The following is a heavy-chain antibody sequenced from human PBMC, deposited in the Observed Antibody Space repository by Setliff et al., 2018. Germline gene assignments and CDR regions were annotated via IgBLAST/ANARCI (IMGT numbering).Heavy chain of an antibody. Sequence: ASVKVSCKASGYSFTNYDINWVRQATGQGLEWMGWMNPNSGNTGYAQKFQGRVTMTRNTSISTAYMELSSLRSEDTAVYYCARVGQQLVSGDYWGQGTLVTVSS. J-gene: IGHJ4*02. D-gene: IGHD6-13*01. CDR2: MNPNSGNT. CDR3: ARVGQQLVSGDY. CDR1: GYSFTNYD. V-gene: IGHV1-8*02.